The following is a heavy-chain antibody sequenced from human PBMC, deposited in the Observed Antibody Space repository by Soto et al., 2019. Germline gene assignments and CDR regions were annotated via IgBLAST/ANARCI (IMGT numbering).Heavy chain of an antibody. Sequence: QVQLQESGPGLVKPSETLSLTCTVSGGSISSYYWSWIRQPPGKGLEWIGYIYYSGSTNYNPSLKSRVTISVDTSKNQFALKLSSVTAADTAVYYCASGIDYGGNSGFDYWGQGTLVTVSS. J-gene: IGHJ4*02. CDR3: ASGIDYGGNSGFDY. V-gene: IGHV4-59*01. D-gene: IGHD4-17*01. CDR2: IYYSGST. CDR1: GGSISSYY.